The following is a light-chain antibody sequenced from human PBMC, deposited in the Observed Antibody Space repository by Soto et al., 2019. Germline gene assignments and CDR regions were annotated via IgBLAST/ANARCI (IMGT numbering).Light chain of an antibody. J-gene: IGKJ4*01. CDR3: QHYVTWPLT. V-gene: IGKV3-15*01. CDR1: QSVGNN. CDR2: GAS. Sequence: EIVMTQSPGTLSVSPGERATLSCRASQSVGNNLAWYQQKPGQAPRLLIYGASIRATGVPARFSGSRSGAEFTLTISSLQSEDFAVYYCQHYVTWPLTFGGGTKVDIK.